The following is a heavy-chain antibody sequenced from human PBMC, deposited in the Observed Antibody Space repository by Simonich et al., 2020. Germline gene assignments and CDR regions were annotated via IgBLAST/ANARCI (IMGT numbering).Heavy chain of an antibody. Sequence: QVQLVQSGAEVKKPGASVKVSCKASGYTFTGYYMHWVRQAPGQGLEGMEGNNPNSGGTNDEQKFQGRVTMTRDTSSSTAYMELSRLRSDDTAVYYCARNGLVGILKAFDIWGQGTMVTVSS. V-gene: IGHV1-2*02. CDR1: GYTFTGYY. J-gene: IGHJ3*02. CDR2: NNPNSGGT. CDR3: ARNGLVGILKAFDI. D-gene: IGHD2-21*01.